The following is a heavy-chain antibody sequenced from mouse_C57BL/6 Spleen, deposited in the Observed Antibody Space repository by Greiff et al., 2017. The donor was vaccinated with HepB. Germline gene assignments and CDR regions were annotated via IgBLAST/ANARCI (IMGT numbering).Heavy chain of an antibody. CDR2: IYPRDGST. V-gene: IGHV1-78*01. Sequence: VQLQQSDAELVKPGASVKISCKVSGYTFTDHTIHWMKQRPEQGLDWIGYIYPRDGSTKYNEKFKGKATLTADKSSSTAYMQLNSLTSEDSAVDFCASGGEYEDDDGGVYWGQGSLVTVSA. J-gene: IGHJ3*01. CDR1: GYTFTDHT. CDR3: ASGGEYEDDDGGVY. D-gene: IGHD2-4*01.